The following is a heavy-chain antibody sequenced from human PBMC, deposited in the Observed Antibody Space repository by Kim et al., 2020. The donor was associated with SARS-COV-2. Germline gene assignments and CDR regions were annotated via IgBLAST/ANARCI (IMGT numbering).Heavy chain of an antibody. D-gene: IGHD3-10*01. CDR3: AKDGEVGHYYGSGSYYNPYYFDY. CDR2: ISWDGGST. CDR1: GFTFDDYA. J-gene: IGHJ4*02. V-gene: IGHV3-43D*03. Sequence: GGSLRLSCAASGFTFDDYAMHWVRQAPGKGLEWVSLISWDGGSTYYADSVKGRFTISRDNSKNSLYLQMNSLRAEDTALYYCAKDGEVGHYYGSGSYYNPYYFDYWGQGTLVTVSS.